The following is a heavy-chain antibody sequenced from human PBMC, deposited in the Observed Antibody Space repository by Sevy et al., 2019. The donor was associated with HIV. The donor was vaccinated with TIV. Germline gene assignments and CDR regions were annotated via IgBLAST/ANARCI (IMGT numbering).Heavy chain of an antibody. Sequence: ASVKVSCKVFGYTLSELSMHWVRQTPGKGLEWMGSFDPEDGETIYAQKFQGRVAMTEDTSTDTAYMELRSLRSEDTAVCYCAITKDYYDNSGYPFDYWGQGTLVTVSS. CDR2: FDPEDGET. V-gene: IGHV1-24*01. CDR1: GYTLSELS. D-gene: IGHD3-22*01. CDR3: AITKDYYDNSGYPFDY. J-gene: IGHJ4*02.